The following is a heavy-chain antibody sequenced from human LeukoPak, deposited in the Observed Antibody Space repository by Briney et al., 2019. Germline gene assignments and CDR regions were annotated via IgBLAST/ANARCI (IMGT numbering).Heavy chain of an antibody. V-gene: IGHV4-34*01. CDR1: GGSFSGYY. Sequence: SETLSLTCAVYGGSFSGYYWSWIRQPPGKGLEWIGEINHSGSTNYNPSLKSRVTISVDTSKNQFSLKLSSVTAADTAVYYCARLGYSSSSYYYYYMDVWGKGTTVTVSS. D-gene: IGHD6-6*01. J-gene: IGHJ6*03. CDR2: INHSGST. CDR3: ARLGYSSSSYYYYYMDV.